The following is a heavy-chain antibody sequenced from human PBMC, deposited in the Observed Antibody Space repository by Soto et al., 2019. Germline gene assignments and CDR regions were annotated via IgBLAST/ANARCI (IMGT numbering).Heavy chain of an antibody. D-gene: IGHD2-15*01. Sequence: QLQLQESGSGLVKPSQTLSLTCAVSGGSISSGGYSWSWIRQPPGKGLELIGYIYHSGSTYYNPSLNSRVTISVDWSKNQFSLELRSVTAADTAVYYCARGREYSTWFDPWGQGTLVTVSS. CDR2: IYHSGST. V-gene: IGHV4-30-2*01. CDR3: ARGREYSTWFDP. J-gene: IGHJ5*02. CDR1: GGSISSGGYS.